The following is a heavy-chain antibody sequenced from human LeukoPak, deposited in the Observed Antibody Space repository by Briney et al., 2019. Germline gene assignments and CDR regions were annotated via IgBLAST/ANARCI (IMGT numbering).Heavy chain of an antibody. CDR3: ARDLGGGTFDY. Sequence: PGGSLRLSCAASGFTFSSYTMSWVRQAPGKGLEWVSTITTSDGNTYYADSVKGRFTISRDNSKNTLYLQMNSLRAEDTAVYYCARDLGGGTFDYWGQGTLVTVSS. V-gene: IGHV3-23*01. CDR2: ITTSDGNT. D-gene: IGHD2-15*01. CDR1: GFTFSSYT. J-gene: IGHJ4*02.